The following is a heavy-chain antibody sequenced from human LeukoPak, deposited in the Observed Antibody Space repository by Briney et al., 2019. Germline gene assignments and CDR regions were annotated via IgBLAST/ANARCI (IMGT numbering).Heavy chain of an antibody. D-gene: IGHD3-22*01. J-gene: IGHJ3*02. CDR1: GFTFSNAW. Sequence: PGGSLRLSCAASGFTFSNAWMSWVRQAPGKGLEWVGRIKSKTDGGTTDYAAPVKGRFTISRDDSKNTLYLKMNSLKTEDTAVYYCTSLETTYYYDSSDAFDIWGQGTMVTVSS. CDR3: TSLETTYYYDSSDAFDI. V-gene: IGHV3-15*01. CDR2: IKSKTDGGTT.